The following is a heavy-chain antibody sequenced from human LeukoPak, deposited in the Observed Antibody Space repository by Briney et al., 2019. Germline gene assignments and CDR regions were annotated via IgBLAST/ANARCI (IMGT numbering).Heavy chain of an antibody. V-gene: IGHV4-4*07. CDR2: IYTSGST. CDR1: GGSISSYY. D-gene: IGHD3-22*01. Sequence: SETLSLTCTVPGGSISSYYWSWIRQPAGKGLEWIGRIYTSGSTNYNPSLKSRVTMSVDTSKNQFSLKLSSVTAADTAVYYCARMTGPNDSSGPGHFDYWGQGTLVTVSS. CDR3: ARMTGPNDSSGPGHFDY. J-gene: IGHJ4*02.